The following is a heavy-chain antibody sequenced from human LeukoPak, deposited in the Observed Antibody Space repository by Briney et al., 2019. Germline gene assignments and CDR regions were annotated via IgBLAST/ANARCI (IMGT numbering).Heavy chain of an antibody. CDR2: IGGSGDKT. J-gene: IGHJ6*03. CDR1: GFTFSDYA. D-gene: IGHD2-15*01. CDR3: AKDTSAWWYHRAYMNV. Sequence: GGSLRLSCAASGFTFSDYAMSWARQAPGGGLEWVSAIGGSGDKTFHADSVKGRFTTSRDNSKNTLSLQMSSLRVEDSAVYFCAKDTSAWWYHRAYMNVWGTGTTVTVS. V-gene: IGHV3-23*01.